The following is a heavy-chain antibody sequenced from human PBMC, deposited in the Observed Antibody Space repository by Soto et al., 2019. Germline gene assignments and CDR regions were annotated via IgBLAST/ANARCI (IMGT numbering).Heavy chain of an antibody. D-gene: IGHD6-19*01. CDR3: ARTRGYSSAWYYFDY. V-gene: IGHV4-4*02. CDR1: SVSISSNNW. CDR2: IYHTGST. Sequence: QVQLQESGPGLVKPSETLSLTCAVSSVSISSNNWWTWVRQPPGKGLEWIGEIYHTGSTNYNPSLKRRVPISVDKSKSQFSLKLSSVTAADTAVYYCARTRGYSSAWYYFDYWGQGALVTVSS. J-gene: IGHJ4*02.